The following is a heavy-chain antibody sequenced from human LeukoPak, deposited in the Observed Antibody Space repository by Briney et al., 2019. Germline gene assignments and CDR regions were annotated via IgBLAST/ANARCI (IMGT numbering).Heavy chain of an antibody. Sequence: GGSLRLSCAASGFTFSSYGMHWVRQAPGKGLEWVAVISYDGSNKYYADSVKGRFTVSRDNSKNTLYLQMNSLRAEDTAMYYCARKLAAADPNYWGQGTLVTVSS. J-gene: IGHJ4*02. V-gene: IGHV3-30*19. CDR3: ARKLAAADPNY. CDR1: GFTFSSYG. CDR2: ISYDGSNK. D-gene: IGHD6-13*01.